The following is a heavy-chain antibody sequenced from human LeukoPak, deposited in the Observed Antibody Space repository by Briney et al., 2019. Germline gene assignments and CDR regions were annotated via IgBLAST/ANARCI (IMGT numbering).Heavy chain of an antibody. J-gene: IGHJ6*02. CDR3: ASDSPPTTVRIYYYGMDV. Sequence: ASVKVSCKASGGTFSSYAISWVRQAPGQGLEWMGGIIPIFGTANYAQKFQGRVTITADESTNTAYMELSSLRSEDTAVYYCASDSPPTTVRIYYYGMDVWGQGTTVTVSS. V-gene: IGHV1-69*13. CDR1: GGTFSSYA. D-gene: IGHD4-11*01. CDR2: IIPIFGTA.